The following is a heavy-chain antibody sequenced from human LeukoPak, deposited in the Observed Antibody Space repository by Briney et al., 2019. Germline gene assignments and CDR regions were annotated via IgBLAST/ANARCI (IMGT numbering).Heavy chain of an antibody. Sequence: PGESLRLSCAAAGFTFTNYWMHRVRHTPGKGLVWVSRPNRDGSTATYAESVKGRFTISRDNARNTVYLQMNSLRAEDTAVYYCAREQYFDNSFDYWGQGTLVTVSS. CDR1: GFTFTNYW. V-gene: IGHV3-74*01. CDR2: PNRDGSTA. J-gene: IGHJ4*02. D-gene: IGHD3-22*01. CDR3: AREQYFDNSFDY.